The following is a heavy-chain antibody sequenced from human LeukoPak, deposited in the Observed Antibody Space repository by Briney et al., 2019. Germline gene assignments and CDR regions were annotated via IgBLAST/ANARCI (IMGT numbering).Heavy chain of an antibody. CDR2: INSDGSST. CDR3: ARNTIFGVVKGGYYMDV. D-gene: IGHD3-3*01. Sequence: GGSLRLSCAASGFTFSSYWMHWVRQAPGKGLVWVSRINSDGSSTNYADSVKGRFTISRDNAKNTLHLQMNSLRAEDTALYYCARNTIFGVVKGGYYMDVWGKGTTVTISS. J-gene: IGHJ6*03. CDR1: GFTFSSYW. V-gene: IGHV3-74*01.